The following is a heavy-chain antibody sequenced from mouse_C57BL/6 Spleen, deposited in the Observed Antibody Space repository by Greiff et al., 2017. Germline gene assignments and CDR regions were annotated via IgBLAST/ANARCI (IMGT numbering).Heavy chain of an antibody. J-gene: IGHJ2*01. CDR3: VRQDYGGYYFDY. V-gene: IGHV10-1*01. Sequence: EVQLVESGGGLVQPKGSLKLSCAASGFSFNTYAMNWVRQAPGKGLEWVARIRSKSNNYATYYADSVKDRFTISRDDSESMLYLQMNNLKTEDTAMYYCVRQDYGGYYFDYWGQGTTLTVSS. CDR2: IRSKSNNYAT. D-gene: IGHD1-1*02. CDR1: GFSFNTYA.